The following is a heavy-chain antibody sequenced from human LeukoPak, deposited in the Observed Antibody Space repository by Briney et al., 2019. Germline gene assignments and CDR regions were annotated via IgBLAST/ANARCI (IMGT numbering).Heavy chain of an antibody. V-gene: IGHV3-30*18. CDR3: AKDRGGAYYESSVDI. J-gene: IGHJ3*02. D-gene: IGHD3-22*01. CDR2: ISYDGNNK. Sequence: GGSLRLSCAASGFIFSNYGIHWVRQAPGKGLEWGAVISYDGNNKYYADSVKGRFTISRDNSKNTLYLQMNSLRAEDTAVYYCAKDRGGAYYESSVDIWGQGTMVTVSS. CDR1: GFIFSNYG.